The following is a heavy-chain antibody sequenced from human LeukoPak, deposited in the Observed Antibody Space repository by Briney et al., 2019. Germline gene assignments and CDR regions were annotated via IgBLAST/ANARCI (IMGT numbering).Heavy chain of an antibody. CDR3: AKDLATYDSSGHYYTAEYFQH. Sequence: PGGSLRLSCAASGFTFSSYGMHWVRQAPGKGLEWVAVISYDGSNKYYADSVKGRFTISRDNSKNTLYLQMNSLRAEDTAVYYCAKDLATYDSSGHYYTAEYFQHWGQGTLVTVSS. J-gene: IGHJ1*01. CDR2: ISYDGSNK. CDR1: GFTFSSYG. D-gene: IGHD3-22*01. V-gene: IGHV3-30*18.